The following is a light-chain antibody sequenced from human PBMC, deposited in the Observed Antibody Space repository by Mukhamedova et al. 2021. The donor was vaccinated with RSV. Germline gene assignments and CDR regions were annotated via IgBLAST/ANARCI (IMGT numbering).Light chain of an antibody. CDR1: SGSIASNY. Sequence: GSSGSIASNYVQWYQQRPGSAPTTVIYEDNKRPSGVPDRFSGSIDSSSNSASLTISGLKTEDEADYYCQSYDSSNVVFGGGTKLT. V-gene: IGLV6-57*02. CDR2: EDN. CDR3: QSYDSSNVV. J-gene: IGLJ2*01.